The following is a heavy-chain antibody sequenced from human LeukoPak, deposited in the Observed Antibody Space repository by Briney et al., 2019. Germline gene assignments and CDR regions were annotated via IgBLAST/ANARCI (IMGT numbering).Heavy chain of an antibody. J-gene: IGHJ4*02. V-gene: IGHV3-7*01. D-gene: IGHD1/OR15-1a*01. CDR3: LVTTRSRGFDY. CDR1: GFTFSSYW. CDR2: IRHDGSVQ. Sequence: PGGSLRLSCAASGFTFSSYWMSWVRQAPGKGLEWVANIRHDGSVQNYVDSVKGRFTISRDNPKNSVYLQMSSLSAEDTAVYYCLVTTRSRGFDYWGQGTLVTVSS.